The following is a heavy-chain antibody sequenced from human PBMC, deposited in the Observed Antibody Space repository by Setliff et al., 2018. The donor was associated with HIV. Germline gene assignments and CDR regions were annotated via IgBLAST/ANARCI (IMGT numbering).Heavy chain of an antibody. V-gene: IGHV4-39*07. J-gene: IGHJ3*02. Sequence: SETLSLTCIVSGESISSKNYYWGWIRQPPGKGLEWIGSINYSGSTYYNPSLKSRVTISGDTSKNQFSLKMTSVTAADTAVYYCAREKSGAGLLDAFDIWGQGTMVTVSS. CDR2: INYSGST. D-gene: IGHD1-26*01. CDR1: GESISSKNYY. CDR3: AREKSGAGLLDAFDI.